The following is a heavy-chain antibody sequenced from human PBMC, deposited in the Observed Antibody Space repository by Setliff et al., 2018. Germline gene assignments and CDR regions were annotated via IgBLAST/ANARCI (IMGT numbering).Heavy chain of an antibody. J-gene: IGHJ4*02. V-gene: IGHV1-69*10. CDR2: IIPILGIA. CDR3: ARGIRYYDILTGYQVPTSGFDY. D-gene: IGHD3-9*01. CDR1: GGTFSSYA. Sequence: GASVKVSCKASGGTFSSYAISWVRQAPGQGVEWMGGIIPILGIANYAQKFQGRVTITADESTTTAYMELSSLRSEDTAVYYCARGIRYYDILTGYQVPTSGFDYWGQGTLVTVSS.